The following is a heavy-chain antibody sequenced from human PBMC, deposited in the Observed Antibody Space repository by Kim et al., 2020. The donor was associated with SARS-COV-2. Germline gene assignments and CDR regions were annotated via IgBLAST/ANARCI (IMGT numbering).Heavy chain of an antibody. V-gene: IGHV1-46*01. CDR2: INPSGGST. J-gene: IGHJ4*02. D-gene: IGHD6-13*01. CDR1: GYTFTSYY. CDR3: ARGPLAYSSSWMTDLDY. Sequence: ASVKVSCKASGYTFTSYYMHWVRQAPGQGLEWMGIINPSGGSTSYAQKFQGRVTMTRDTSTSTVYMELSSLRSEDTAVYYCARGPLAYSSSWMTDLDYWGQGTLVTVSS.